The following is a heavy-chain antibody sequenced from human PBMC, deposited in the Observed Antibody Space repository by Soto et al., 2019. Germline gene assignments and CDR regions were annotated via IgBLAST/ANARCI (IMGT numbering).Heavy chain of an antibody. J-gene: IGHJ5*02. V-gene: IGHV1-3*01. D-gene: IGHD6-19*01. CDR1: GYTFTSYA. Sequence: ASVKVSCKASGYTFTSYAMHWVRQAPGQRLEWMGWINAGNGNTKYSQKFQGRVTITRDTSASTAYMELSSLRSEDTAVYYCARNEGWPDEYNCCDTWGKGSLGTVSS. CDR2: INAGNGNT. CDR3: ARNEGWPDEYNCCDT.